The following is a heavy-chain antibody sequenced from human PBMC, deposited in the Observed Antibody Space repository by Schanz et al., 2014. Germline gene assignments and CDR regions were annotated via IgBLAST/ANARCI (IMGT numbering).Heavy chain of an antibody. CDR1: GYTFSSHG. J-gene: IGHJ4*02. V-gene: IGHV1-3*01. CDR2: ISAYNGNT. CDR3: ARDAADFYDILTEEDY. Sequence: QVQVVQSGAELKKPGASVKVSCKASGYTFSSHGIHWLRQAPGQSLEWMGWISAYNGNTKYPQKLQGRVTITTDTSTSTAYMELRSLRSDDTAVYYCARDAADFYDILTEEDYWGQGTLVTVSS. D-gene: IGHD3-9*01.